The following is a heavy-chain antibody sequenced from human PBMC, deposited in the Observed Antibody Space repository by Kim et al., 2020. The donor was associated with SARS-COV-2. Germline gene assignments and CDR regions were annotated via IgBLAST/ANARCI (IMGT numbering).Heavy chain of an antibody. CDR3: ARDGDLYSSGKDAFDI. V-gene: IGHV3-7*01. J-gene: IGHJ3*02. CDR1: GFTFSSYW. D-gene: IGHD6-19*01. Sequence: GGSLRLSGAASGFTFSSYWMTWVRQAPGKGLEWVANIKQDGNQKYYVDSVKGRVTISRDNAKNSLYLQMNSLRAEDTAVYYCARDGDLYSSGKDAFDIWGQGTMVTVSS. CDR2: IKQDGNQK.